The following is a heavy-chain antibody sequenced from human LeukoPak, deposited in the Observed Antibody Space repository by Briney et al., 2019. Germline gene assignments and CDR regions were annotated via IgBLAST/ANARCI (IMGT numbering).Heavy chain of an antibody. CDR2: IYTSGST. D-gene: IGHD3-3*01. J-gene: IGHJ4*02. V-gene: IGHV4-61*02. CDR1: AGSISSGSYY. CDR3: ASSDFWSGYYIDY. Sequence: SETLSLTCTVSAGSISSGSYYWSWIRQPAGKGLEWIGRIYTSGSTNYNPSLKSRVTISVDTSKNQFSLKLSSVTAADTAVYYCASSDFWSGYYIDYWGQGTLVTVSS.